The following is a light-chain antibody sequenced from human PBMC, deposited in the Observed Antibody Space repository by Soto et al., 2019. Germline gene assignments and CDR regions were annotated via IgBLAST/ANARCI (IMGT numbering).Light chain of an antibody. J-gene: IGLJ1*01. CDR3: SSYRSGSTQV. CDR2: DVS. Sequence: QSALTQPASVSGSPGQSITISCTGTSSDVGGYNYVSWYQHHPGKAPNLIIYDVSNRPSGFSNRFSGSKSGNTASLTISGLQAEDEADYYCSSYRSGSTQVFGTGTKLTVL. CDR1: SSDVGGYNY. V-gene: IGLV2-14*03.